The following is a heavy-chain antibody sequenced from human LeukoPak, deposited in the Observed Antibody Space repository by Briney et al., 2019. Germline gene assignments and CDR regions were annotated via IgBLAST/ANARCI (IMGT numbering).Heavy chain of an antibody. J-gene: IGHJ4*02. Sequence: SETLSLTCTVSGGSISSYYWSWIRQPAGKGLEWIGRIYTSGSTNYNPSPKSRVTMSVDTSKNQFSLTLSSGTAADTAGYYCESGVEMVTMGGYYFDYWGQGTLVTVSS. D-gene: IGHD5-24*01. CDR2: IYTSGST. CDR1: GGSISSYY. CDR3: ESGVEMVTMGGYYFDY. V-gene: IGHV4-4*07.